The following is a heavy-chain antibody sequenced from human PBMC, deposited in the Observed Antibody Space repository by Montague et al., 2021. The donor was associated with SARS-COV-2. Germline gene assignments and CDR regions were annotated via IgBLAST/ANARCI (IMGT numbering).Heavy chain of an antibody. J-gene: IGHJ5*02. CDR3: ARDSGDSHGDYYFDL. V-gene: IGHV3-30*04. D-gene: IGHD4-17*01. CDR2: ISDDGREK. Sequence: SLRLSCAASGFNFSILAIHWVRQAPGKGLEWVAVISDDGREKFYSDSVKGRFTISRDNSNNTLYLQLNSLKYEDTAVYFCARDSGDSHGDYYFDLWGQGTLVIVSS. CDR1: GFNFSILA.